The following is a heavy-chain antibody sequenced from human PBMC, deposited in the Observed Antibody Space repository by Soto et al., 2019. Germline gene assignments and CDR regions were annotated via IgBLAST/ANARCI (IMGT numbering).Heavy chain of an antibody. V-gene: IGHV3-21*01. J-gene: IGHJ4*02. CDR1: GFTFSSYS. Sequence: EVQLVESGGGLVKPGGSLRLSCAASGFTFSSYSMNWVRQAPGKGLEWVSSISSSSSYIYYADSVKGRFTISIDNAKNSLYLQMNSLRAEDTAVYYCASQQGYCSGGSCHEDYWGQGTLVTVSS. CDR3: ASQQGYCSGGSCHEDY. CDR2: ISSSSSYI. D-gene: IGHD2-15*01.